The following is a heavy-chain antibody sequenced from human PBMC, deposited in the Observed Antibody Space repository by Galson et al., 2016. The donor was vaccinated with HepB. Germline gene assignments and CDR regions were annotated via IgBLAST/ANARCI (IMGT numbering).Heavy chain of an antibody. CDR2: IYHSGSI. D-gene: IGHD2-15*01. Sequence: SETLSLTCTVSTGFISDDYWTWIRQPPGKGLEWIGDIYHSGSITYNPSLKSRVAISVDTSKNQFSLTLTSVTAADTAIYYCARSGGSRGLYWGRGTLVSVSS. CDR1: TGFISDDY. J-gene: IGHJ4*02. CDR3: ARSGGSRGLY. V-gene: IGHV4-59*12.